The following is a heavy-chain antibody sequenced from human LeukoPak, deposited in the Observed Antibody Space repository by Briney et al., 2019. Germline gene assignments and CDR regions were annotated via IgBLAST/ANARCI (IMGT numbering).Heavy chain of an antibody. CDR3: ARAPQTYYDFWSGYSEAPQFDY. CDR2: IYYSGST. Sequence: PSETLSLTCTVSGGYISSYYWSWIRQPPGKGLEWIGYIYYSGSTNYNPSLKSRVTISVDTSKNQFSLKLSSVTAADTAVYYCARAPQTYYDFWSGYSEAPQFDYWGQGTLVTVSS. J-gene: IGHJ4*02. CDR1: GGYISSYY. V-gene: IGHV4-59*01. D-gene: IGHD3-3*01.